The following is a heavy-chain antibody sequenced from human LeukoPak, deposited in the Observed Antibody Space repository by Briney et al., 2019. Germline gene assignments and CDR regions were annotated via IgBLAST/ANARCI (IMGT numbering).Heavy chain of an antibody. CDR1: GFTFSSYS. CDR3: ARGGLVPAAMPYDY. D-gene: IGHD2-2*01. J-gene: IGHJ4*02. Sequence: PGGSLRLSCAASGFTFSSYSMNWVRQAPGKGLEWVSSISSSSSYIYYADSVKGRFTISRDNAKNSLYLQMNSLRAEDTAVYYCARGGLVPAAMPYDYWGQGTQVTVSS. V-gene: IGHV3-21*01. CDR2: ISSSSSYI.